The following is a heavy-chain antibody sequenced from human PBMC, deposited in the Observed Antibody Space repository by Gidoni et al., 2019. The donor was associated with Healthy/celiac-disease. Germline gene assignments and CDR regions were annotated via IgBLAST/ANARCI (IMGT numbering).Heavy chain of an antibody. V-gene: IGHV3-74*01. CDR3: ARGNYYDSSGYFRGWNYFDY. D-gene: IGHD3-22*01. CDR2: INSDGSST. Sequence: GLSWVSRINSDGSSTSYADSVKGRFTISRDNAKNTLYLQMNSLRAEDTAVYYCARGNYYDSSGYFRGWNYFDYWGQGTLVTVSS. J-gene: IGHJ4*02.